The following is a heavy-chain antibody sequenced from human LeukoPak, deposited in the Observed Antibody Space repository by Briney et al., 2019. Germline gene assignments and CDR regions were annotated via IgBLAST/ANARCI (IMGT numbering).Heavy chain of an antibody. J-gene: IGHJ4*02. Sequence: ASVKVSCKASGGTFSSYAISWVRQAPGQGLEWMGRINPNSGGTNYAQKFQGRVTMTRDTSISTAYMELSRLRSDDTAVYYCARCQFGGYEFDYWGQGTLLTVSS. CDR2: INPNSGGT. V-gene: IGHV1-2*06. CDR1: GGTFSSYA. D-gene: IGHD5-12*01. CDR3: ARCQFGGYEFDY.